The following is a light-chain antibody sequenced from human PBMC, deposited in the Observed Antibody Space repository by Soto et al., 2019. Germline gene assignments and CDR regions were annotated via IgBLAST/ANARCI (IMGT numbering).Light chain of an antibody. J-gene: IGKJ4*01. CDR2: AAS. CDR3: QQSYTTPFTFT. Sequence: DIQMTQSPSSLSASVGDRVTITCRASQSISNFLNWYQQKPGKAPKLLIYAASTLQSGVPSRFSGSGSGTDFTLTISSLQTEDFGTYYCQQSYTTPFTFTFGGATKVEIK. CDR1: QSISNF. V-gene: IGKV1-39*01.